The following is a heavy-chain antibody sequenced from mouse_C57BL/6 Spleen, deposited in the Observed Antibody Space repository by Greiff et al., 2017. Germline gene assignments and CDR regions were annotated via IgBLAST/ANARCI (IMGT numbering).Heavy chain of an antibody. D-gene: IGHD1-2*01. Sequence: VHVKQSGGGLVKPGGSLKLSCAASGFTFSSYAMSWVRQTPEKRLEWVATISDGGSYTYYPDNVKGRFTISRDNAKNNLYLQMSHLKSEDTAMYYCASDRERRYFDYWGQGTTLTVSS. CDR3: ASDRERRYFDY. CDR1: GFTFSSYA. V-gene: IGHV5-4*01. CDR2: ISDGGSYT. J-gene: IGHJ2*01.